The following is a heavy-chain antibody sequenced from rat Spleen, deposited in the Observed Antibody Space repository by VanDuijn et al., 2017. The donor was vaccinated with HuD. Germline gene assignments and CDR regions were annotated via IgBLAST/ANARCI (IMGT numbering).Heavy chain of an antibody. D-gene: IGHD1-2*01. CDR3: TRSSTIAGIRLAY. CDR2: IWGNGNA. J-gene: IGHJ3*01. CDR1: GFSLSNYG. Sequence: QVQLKESGPGLVQPSQTLSLTCTVSGFSLSNYGLIWVRQPPGKGLEWMGVIWGNGNANYNSALKSRLSISRDTSKSQVYLKMNSLQTDDTAIYFCTRSSTIAGIRLAYWGHGTLVTVSS. V-gene: IGHV2-13*01.